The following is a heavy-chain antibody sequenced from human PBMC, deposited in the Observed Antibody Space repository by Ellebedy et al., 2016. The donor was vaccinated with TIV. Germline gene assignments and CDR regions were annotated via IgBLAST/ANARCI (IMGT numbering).Heavy chain of an antibody. CDR3: ATREWQDPMDV. Sequence: ASVKVSCXASGHTFTAYGIHWVRQAPGQRLEWMGWINTGNGNTKYSQTFQGRVTMTSDTSSSTVFMDLSSLRSEDTAVYYCATREWQDPMDVWGQGTTVTVSS. CDR2: INTGNGNT. V-gene: IGHV1-3*04. D-gene: IGHD3-3*01. CDR1: GHTFTAYG. J-gene: IGHJ6*02.